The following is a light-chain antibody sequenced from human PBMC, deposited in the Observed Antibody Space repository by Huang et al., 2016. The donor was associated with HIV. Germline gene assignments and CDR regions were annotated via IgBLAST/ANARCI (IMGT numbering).Light chain of an antibody. CDR3: QKFDTAPFT. J-gene: IGKJ5*01. V-gene: IGKV1-27*01. Sequence: DIQMTQSPSSLSASVGDRVTITCRASQGISFYLAWYQQKPGKVPKLLIFGASSLQSGVPSRFSGSGSGTDFTLTISSLQPEDVGTYFCQKFDTAPFTFGQGTRLEMK. CDR1: QGISFY. CDR2: GAS.